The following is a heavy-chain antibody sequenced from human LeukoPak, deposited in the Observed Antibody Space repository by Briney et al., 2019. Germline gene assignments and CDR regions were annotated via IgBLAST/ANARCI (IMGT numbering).Heavy chain of an antibody. CDR3: ARGGTGSNDRGDWFGP. D-gene: IGHD1-1*01. V-gene: IGHV3-13*01. CDR1: GFTFSSYD. CDR2: IGTAGDT. J-gene: IGHJ5*02. Sequence: GGSLRLSCAASGFTFSSYDMHWVRQATGKGLEWVSAIGTAGDTYYPGSVKGRFTISRENAKNSLYLQMNSLRAGDTAVYYCARGGTGSNDRGDWFGPWGQGTLVTVSS.